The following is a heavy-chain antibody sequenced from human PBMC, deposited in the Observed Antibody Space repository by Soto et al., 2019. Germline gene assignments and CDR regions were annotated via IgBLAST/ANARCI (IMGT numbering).Heavy chain of an antibody. V-gene: IGHV3-48*02. CDR3: ASWSCYYTTLYYYGMDV. D-gene: IGHD3-3*01. CDR1: GFTFSSYS. CDR2: ISSSSSTI. Sequence: GSLRLSCAASGFTFSSYSMNWVRQAPGKGLEWVSYISSSSSTIYYADSVRGRFTISRDNAKNSLYLQMNSLRDEDTAVYYCASWSCYYTTLYYYGMDVWGQGTTVTVSS. J-gene: IGHJ6*02.